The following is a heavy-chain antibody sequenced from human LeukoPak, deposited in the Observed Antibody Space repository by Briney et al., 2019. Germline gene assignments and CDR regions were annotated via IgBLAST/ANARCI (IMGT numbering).Heavy chain of an antibody. D-gene: IGHD4-17*01. CDR2: ISSSSSTI. CDR3: ARRTVTRDWYFDL. CDR1: GFTFSCYS. J-gene: IGHJ2*01. V-gene: IGHV3-48*01. Sequence: GGSLRLSCAASGFTFSCYSMNWVRQAPGKGLEWVSYISSSSSTIYYADSVEGRFTISRDNAKNSLYLQMNSLRAEDTAVYYCARRTVTRDWYFDLWGRGTLVTVSS.